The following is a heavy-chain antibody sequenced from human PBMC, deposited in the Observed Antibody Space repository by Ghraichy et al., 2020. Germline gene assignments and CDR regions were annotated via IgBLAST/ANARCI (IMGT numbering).Heavy chain of an antibody. V-gene: IGHV3-23*01. J-gene: IGHJ4*02. CDR1: GFTFSSYA. CDR2: ISGSGGST. Sequence: GGSLRLSCAASGFTFSSYAMSWVRQAPGKGLEWVSAISGSGGSTYYADSVKGRFTISRDNSKNTLYLQMNSLRAEDTAVYYCAKTSYYGGNPEGYYFDYWGQGTLVTVSS. D-gene: IGHD4-23*01. CDR3: AKTSYYGGNPEGYYFDY.